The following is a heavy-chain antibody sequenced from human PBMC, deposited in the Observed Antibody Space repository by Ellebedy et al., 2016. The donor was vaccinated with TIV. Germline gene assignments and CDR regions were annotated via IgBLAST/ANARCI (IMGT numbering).Heavy chain of an antibody. CDR2: IYYIGPT. V-gene: IGHV4-39*01. CDR1: DGPISRDSYY. Sequence: MPSETLSLTCTVPDGPISRDSYYWCWIRQSPGKGLEYIVCIYYIGPTYYSPSLKSRASIFVDTSKSQFSLKLNSVTAAHTAVYYCARASLLYGWVNWLPTWGQGTLVTVSS. J-gene: IGHJ4*02. CDR3: ARASLLYGWVNWLPT. D-gene: IGHD2-8*02.